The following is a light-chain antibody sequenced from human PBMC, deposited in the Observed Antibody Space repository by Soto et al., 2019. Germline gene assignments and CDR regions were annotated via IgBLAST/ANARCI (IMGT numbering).Light chain of an antibody. J-gene: IGKJ1*01. CDR3: QHYSSYLWT. CDR2: EEP. CDR1: QSISSR. V-gene: IGKV1-5*03. Sequence: DIQMTQSPSTLSASVGDRVTITCRASQSISSRLAWYQQKPGKAPKVLIYEEPSLESGVPSRFSGSGSGTEFTLTISSLQPDDFATYYCQHYSSYLWTFGQGTTVEIK.